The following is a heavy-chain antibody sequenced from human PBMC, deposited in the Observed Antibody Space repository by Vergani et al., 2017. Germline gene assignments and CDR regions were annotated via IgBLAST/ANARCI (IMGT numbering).Heavy chain of an antibody. CDR3: ARAIVDSDAFDI. CDR2: IYYSGST. V-gene: IGHV4-39*07. Sequence: LQLQESGPGLVKPSETLSLTCTVSGGSISSSSYYWGWIRQPPGKGLEWIGSIYYSGSTYYNPSLKSRVTISVDTSKNQFSLKLSSVTAADTAVYYCARAIVDSDAFDIWGQGTMVTVSS. CDR1: GGSISSSSYY. J-gene: IGHJ3*02. D-gene: IGHD1-26*01.